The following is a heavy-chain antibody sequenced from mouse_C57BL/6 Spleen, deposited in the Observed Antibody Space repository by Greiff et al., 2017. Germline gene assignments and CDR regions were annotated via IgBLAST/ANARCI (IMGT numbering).Heavy chain of an antibody. CDR2: ISSGSSTI. CDR3: ARTDGNYGFAY. CDR1: GFTFSDYG. Sequence: EVKLMESGGGLVKPGGSLKLSCAASGFTFSDYGMHWVRQAPEKGLEWVAYISSGSSTIYYADTVKGRFTISRDNAKNTLFLQMTSLRSEDTAMYYWARTDGNYGFAYWGQGTLVTVSA. J-gene: IGHJ3*01. D-gene: IGHD2-1*01. V-gene: IGHV5-17*01.